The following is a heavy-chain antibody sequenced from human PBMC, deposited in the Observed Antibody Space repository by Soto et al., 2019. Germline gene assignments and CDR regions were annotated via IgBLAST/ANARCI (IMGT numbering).Heavy chain of an antibody. J-gene: IGHJ5*02. CDR1: GGSISSYY. CDR3: SICSYYDFWSGYYEDWFDP. V-gene: IGHV4-59*08. CDR2: IYYSGST. D-gene: IGHD3-3*01. Sequence: SETLSLTCTVSGGSISSYYWSWIRQPPGKGLEWIGDIYYSGSTNYNPSLKSRVTISVDKAKNQFSLKLSSMNAADTAVYYCSICSYYDFWSGYYEDWFDPWGQGTLVTVSS.